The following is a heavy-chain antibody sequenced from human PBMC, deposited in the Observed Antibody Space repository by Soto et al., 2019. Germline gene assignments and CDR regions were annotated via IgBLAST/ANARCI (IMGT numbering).Heavy chain of an antibody. Sequence: QVQLQQWGAGPLRPLETLSLTCGVSGGSFSGYHWSWIRQSPGKGLEWIGEINDRGSINYNPSLKSQVSISVDTSKNHYSLNLRSVTAAATAVYYCARESHDILTGPPWVWYFDLWGRGTLVTVSS. CDR3: ARESHDILTGPPWVWYFDL. D-gene: IGHD3-9*01. CDR1: GGSFSGYH. J-gene: IGHJ2*01. V-gene: IGHV4-34*01. CDR2: INDRGSI.